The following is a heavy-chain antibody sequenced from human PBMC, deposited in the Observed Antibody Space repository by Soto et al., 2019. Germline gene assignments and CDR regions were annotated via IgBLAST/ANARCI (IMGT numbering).Heavy chain of an antibody. V-gene: IGHV4-31*03. CDR3: AGTRPLIRGTTPRGFDY. D-gene: IGHD1-1*01. Sequence: PSETLSLTCTVSGGSISSGGYYWSWIRQHPGKGLEWIGYIYYSGSTYYNPSLKSRVTISVDTSKDQFSLKLSSVTAADTAVYYCAGTRPLIRGTTPRGFDYWGQGTLVTV. CDR2: IYYSGST. CDR1: GGSISSGGYY. J-gene: IGHJ4*02.